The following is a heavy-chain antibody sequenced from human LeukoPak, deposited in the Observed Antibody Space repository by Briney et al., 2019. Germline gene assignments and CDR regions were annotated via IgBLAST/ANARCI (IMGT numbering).Heavy chain of an antibody. V-gene: IGHV4-39*01. CDR1: GGSISSSSDY. CDR2: IYYSGST. Sequence: SETVSLTCTVSGGSISSSSDYWGWIRQPPGKGLEWIGCIYYSGSTYYDPSLKSRATISADTSKKQFSLKLSAVTAADTAFYYCARRKSAVGANSPFDIWGQGTKVTVSS. CDR3: ARRKSAVGANSPFDI. D-gene: IGHD1-26*01. J-gene: IGHJ3*02.